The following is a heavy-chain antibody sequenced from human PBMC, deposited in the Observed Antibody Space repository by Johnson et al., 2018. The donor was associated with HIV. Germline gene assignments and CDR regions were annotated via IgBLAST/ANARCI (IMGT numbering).Heavy chain of an antibody. CDR3: TTDPLFLGYWYHSSP. CDR1: GFTFSSYG. V-gene: IGHV3-33*01. Sequence: QVQLVESGGGVVQPGRSLRLSCTASGFTFSSYGLHWVRQAPGKGLEWVAVIWYDGSNKYYADSVKGRFTISRDNSKNTLYLQMNSLRAEDTAVYYCTTDPLFLGYWYHSSPWGQGTMVTVSS. CDR2: IWYDGSNK. D-gene: IGHD3-22*01. J-gene: IGHJ3*01.